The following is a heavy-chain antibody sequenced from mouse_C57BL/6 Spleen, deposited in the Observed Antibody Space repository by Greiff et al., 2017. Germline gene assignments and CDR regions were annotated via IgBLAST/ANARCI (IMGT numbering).Heavy chain of an antibody. D-gene: IGHD3-2*02. Sequence: VQLKESGGGLVQPGGSLKLSCAASGFTFSDYYMYWVRQTPEKRLEWVAYISNGGGSTYYPDTVKGRFTISRDNAKNTLYLQMSRLKSEDTAMYYCASGTAQATAWFAYWGQGTLVTVSA. CDR3: ASGTAQATAWFAY. CDR2: ISNGGGST. V-gene: IGHV5-12*01. J-gene: IGHJ3*01. CDR1: GFTFSDYY.